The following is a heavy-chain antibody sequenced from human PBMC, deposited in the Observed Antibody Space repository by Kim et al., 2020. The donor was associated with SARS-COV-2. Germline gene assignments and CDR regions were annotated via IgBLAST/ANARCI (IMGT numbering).Heavy chain of an antibody. Sequence: TWYAASVRGRFTISKDSSENTLYLEMNSLRADDTAVYYCANGRVAVAGSSAWGQGTQVTVSS. J-gene: IGHJ5*02. CDR3: ANGRVAVAGSSA. D-gene: IGHD6-19*01. V-gene: IGHV3-23*01. CDR2: T.